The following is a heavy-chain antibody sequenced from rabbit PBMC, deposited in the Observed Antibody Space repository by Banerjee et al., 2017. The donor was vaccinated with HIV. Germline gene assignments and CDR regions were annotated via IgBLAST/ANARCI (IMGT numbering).Heavy chain of an antibody. Sequence: QSLEESGGDLVKPGASLTLTCTASGFSFSNKYVMCWVRQAPGKGLEWIACINTSSGNTVYASWAKGPFTISKTSSTTVTLQMTSLTAADTATYFCARDGFGTGPDYDLWGPGTLVTVS. CDR1: GFSFSNKYV. J-gene: IGHJ4*01. CDR3: ARDGFGTGPDYDL. CDR2: INTSSGNT. V-gene: IGHV1S40*01. D-gene: IGHD7-1*01.